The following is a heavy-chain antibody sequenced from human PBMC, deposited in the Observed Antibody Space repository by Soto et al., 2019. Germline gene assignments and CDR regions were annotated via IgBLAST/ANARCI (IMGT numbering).Heavy chain of an antibody. D-gene: IGHD6-13*01. CDR2: INPNSGGT. CDR3: ARVRIAAAVTDALDI. J-gene: IGHJ3*02. V-gene: IGHV1-2*04. Sequence: ASVKVSCKASGYTFTGYYMHWVRQAPGQGLEWMGWINPNSGGTNYAQKFQGWVTMTRDTSISTAYMELSRLRSDDTAVYYCARVRIAAAVTDALDIWGQGTMVTV. CDR1: GYTFTGYY.